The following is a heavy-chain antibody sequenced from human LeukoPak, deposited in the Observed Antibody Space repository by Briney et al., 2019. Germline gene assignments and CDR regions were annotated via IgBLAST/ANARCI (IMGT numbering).Heavy chain of an antibody. J-gene: IGHJ4*02. D-gene: IGHD3-16*01. CDR1: GGSFSGYY. V-gene: IGHV4-34*01. CDR2: INHSGST. Sequence: PSETLSPTCAVYGGSFSGYYWSWIRQPPGKGLEWIGEINHSGSTNYNPSLKSRVTISVDTSKNQFSLKLSSVTAADTAVYYCARGFEGYVTDYWGQGTLVTVSS. CDR3: ARGFEGYVTDY.